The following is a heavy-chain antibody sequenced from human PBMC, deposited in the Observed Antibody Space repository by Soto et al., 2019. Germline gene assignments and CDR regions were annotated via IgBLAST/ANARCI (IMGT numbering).Heavy chain of an antibody. CDR1: GGSISGSY. D-gene: IGHD6-19*01. V-gene: IGHV4-59*01. J-gene: IGHJ4*02. Sequence: SETLSLTCSVSGGSISGSYWSWIRQSPGKGLEWLGYVYYTGSTNHSPSLRSRVSISVDTSKNEFSLRLSSVTAADTAVYFCARSVAVPGAHIDYWGQGTQVTAPQ. CDR3: ARSVAVPGAHIDY. CDR2: VYYTGST.